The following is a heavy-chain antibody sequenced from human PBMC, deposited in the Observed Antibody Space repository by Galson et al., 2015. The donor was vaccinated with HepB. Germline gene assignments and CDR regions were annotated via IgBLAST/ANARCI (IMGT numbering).Heavy chain of an antibody. CDR1: GFTFSSYA. D-gene: IGHD4-17*01. CDR3: ARPMTTVTTAYYFDY. V-gene: IGHV3-30*04. J-gene: IGHJ4*02. CDR2: ISYDGSNK. Sequence: SLRLSCAASGFTFSSYAMHWVRQAPGKGLEWVAVISYDGSNKYYADSVKGRFTISRDNSKNTLYLQMNSLRAEDTAVYYCARPMTTVTTAYYFDYWGQGTLVTVSS.